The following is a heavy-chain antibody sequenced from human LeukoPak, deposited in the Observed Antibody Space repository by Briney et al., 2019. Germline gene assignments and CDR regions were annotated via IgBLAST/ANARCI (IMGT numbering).Heavy chain of an antibody. V-gene: IGHV1-69*04. CDR1: GGTFSSYA. D-gene: IGHD6-19*01. Sequence: SVKVSCKASGGTFSSYAISWVRQAPGQGLEWMGRIIPILGIANYAQKFQGRVTITADKSTSTAYMELSNLRSEDTAVYYCARGSGSSGWYKNYYYYGMDVWGQGTTVTVSS. J-gene: IGHJ6*02. CDR2: IIPILGIA. CDR3: ARGSGSSGWYKNYYYYGMDV.